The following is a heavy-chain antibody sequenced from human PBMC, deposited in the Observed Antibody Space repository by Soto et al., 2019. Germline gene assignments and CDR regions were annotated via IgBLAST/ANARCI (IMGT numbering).Heavy chain of an antibody. V-gene: IGHV1-18*04. CDR1: GSNFTSYG. Sequence: APVKVSCKASGSNFTSYGITWVRQDPGQGLEWLGWISVYNGVTPYAQKLKGRVSMTTDTSTHTAYMELRSLRSDDTAVYFCARNRSWSGTHHHLGQVYLVAVSS. CDR3: ARNRSWSGTHHH. CDR2: ISVYNGVT. D-gene: IGHD6-13*01. J-gene: IGHJ1*01.